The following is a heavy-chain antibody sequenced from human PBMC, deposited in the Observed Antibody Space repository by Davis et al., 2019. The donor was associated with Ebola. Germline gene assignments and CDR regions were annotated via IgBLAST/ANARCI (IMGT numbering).Heavy chain of an antibody. Sequence: HSQTLSLTCAISGDSVSSGGWNWIRQSPSRGLEWLGRTYYNSKWYNDYAVSVKSRITINPDTSKNQFSLLLNSVTPEDTAIYYCARGWLRGGMDVWGEGTTVTV. J-gene: IGHJ6*02. CDR2: TYYNSKWYN. V-gene: IGHV6-1*01. CDR1: GDSVSSGG. D-gene: IGHD5-18*01. CDR3: ARGWLRGGMDV.